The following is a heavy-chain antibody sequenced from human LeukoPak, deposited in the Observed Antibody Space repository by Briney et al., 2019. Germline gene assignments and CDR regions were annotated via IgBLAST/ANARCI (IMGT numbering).Heavy chain of an antibody. D-gene: IGHD3-10*01. CDR2: IYYSGTT. CDR1: GGSFSGYY. V-gene: IGHV4-34*01. CDR3: AREGSYLGPVDY. J-gene: IGHJ4*02. Sequence: SETLSLTCAVYGGSFSGYYWNWIRQPPGKGLEWIGSIYYSGTTYYNPSLKSRVTISVDTSKNQFSLKLSSVTAADTAVYYCAREGSYLGPVDYWGQGTLVTVSS.